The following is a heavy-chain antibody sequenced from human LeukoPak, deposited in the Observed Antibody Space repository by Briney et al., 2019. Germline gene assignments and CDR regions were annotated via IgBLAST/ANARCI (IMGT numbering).Heavy chain of an antibody. CDR2: MNPNSGNT. CDR1: GYTFTSYD. D-gene: IGHD4-11*01. Sequence: ASVKVSCKASGYTFTSYDINWVRQATGQGLEWMGWMNPNSGNTDYAQKFQGRVTMTRNTSISTAYMELSSLRSEDTAVYYCARGGTVTTYTDFDYWGQGILVTVSS. J-gene: IGHJ4*02. V-gene: IGHV1-8*01. CDR3: ARGGTVTTYTDFDY.